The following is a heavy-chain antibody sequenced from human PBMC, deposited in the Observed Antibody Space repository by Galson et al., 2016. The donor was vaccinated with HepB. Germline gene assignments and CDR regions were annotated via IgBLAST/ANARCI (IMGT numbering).Heavy chain of an antibody. Sequence: TLSLTCSVSVASISSGGYFWSWLRHFPGKGLEWMGHIYYRGTTSYNSSLKSRLTIRIDPSKNQFSLTLASVTAADTAVYYCARDHGYYGSGDQNWFAPWGRGILVTVSS. J-gene: IGHJ5*02. CDR1: VASISSGGYF. CDR2: IYYRGTT. V-gene: IGHV4-31*03. D-gene: IGHD3-10*01. CDR3: ARDHGYYGSGDQNWFAP.